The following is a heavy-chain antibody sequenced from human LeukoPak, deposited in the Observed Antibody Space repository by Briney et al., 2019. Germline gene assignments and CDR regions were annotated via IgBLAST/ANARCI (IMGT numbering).Heavy chain of an antibody. J-gene: IGHJ5*02. Sequence: ASVKVSCKASGYSFTKYAMNWVRQAPGQGLEWMGWINTNTGNPTYAQGFTGRFVFSLDTSVSTAYLQISSLKAEDTAVYYCARSTTAAWFGVGWFDPWGQGTLVTVSA. CDR3: ARSTTAAWFGVGWFDP. CDR2: INTNTGNP. V-gene: IGHV7-4-1*02. CDR1: GYSFTKYA. D-gene: IGHD3-10*01.